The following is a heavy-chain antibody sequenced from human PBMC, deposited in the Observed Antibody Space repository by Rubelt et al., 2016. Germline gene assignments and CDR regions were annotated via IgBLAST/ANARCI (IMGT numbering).Heavy chain of an antibody. J-gene: IGHJ1*01. CDR3: ARPLGAAARPYFQH. CDR2: INPNSGGT. CDR1: GYTFTSYY. Sequence: CKASGYTFTSYYMHWVRQAPGQGLEWMGWINPNSGGTNYAQKFQGRVTMTRDTSISTAYMELSRLRSDDTAVYYCARPLGAAARPYFQHWGQGTLVTVSS. D-gene: IGHD6-6*01. V-gene: IGHV1-2*02.